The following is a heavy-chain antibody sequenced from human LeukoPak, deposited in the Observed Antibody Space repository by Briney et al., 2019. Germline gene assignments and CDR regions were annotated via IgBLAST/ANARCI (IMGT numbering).Heavy chain of an antibody. CDR3: ARVCCPGDFWHYYYYYMDV. J-gene: IGHJ6*03. D-gene: IGHD3-3*01. Sequence: SVKVSCKASGGTFSSYAISWVRQAPGQGLEWMGGIIHIFGTANYAQKFQGRVTITADESTSTAYMELSSLRSEDTAVYYCARVCCPGDFWHYYYYYMDVWGKGTTVTVSS. CDR2: IIHIFGTA. V-gene: IGHV1-69*01. CDR1: GGTFSSYA.